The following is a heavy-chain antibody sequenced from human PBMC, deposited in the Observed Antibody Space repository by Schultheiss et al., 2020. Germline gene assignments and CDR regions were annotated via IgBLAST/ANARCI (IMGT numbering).Heavy chain of an antibody. CDR1: GGSVSSGSYY. D-gene: IGHD6-13*01. V-gene: IGHV4-39*01. CDR2: IYYSGST. J-gene: IGHJ6*02. CDR3: ARQSRGYSSSWYVYDYYYDGMDD. Sequence: SETLSLTCTVSGGSVSSGSYYWSWIRQPPGKGLEWIGYIYYSGSTYYNPSLKSRVTISVDTSKNQFSLKLSSVTAADTAVYYCARQSRGYSSSWYVYDYYYDGMDDWGQGTTVTVSS.